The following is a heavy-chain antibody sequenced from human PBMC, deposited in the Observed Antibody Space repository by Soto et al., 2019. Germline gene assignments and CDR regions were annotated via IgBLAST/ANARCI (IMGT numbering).Heavy chain of an antibody. J-gene: IGHJ6*03. Sequence: SETLSLTCAVYGGSFSGYYWSWIRQPPGKGLEWIGEINHSGSTNYNPSLKSRVTISVDTSKNQFSLKLSSVTAADTAVYYCASSRITIFGVVISPRYMDVGGKGTSVTVSS. D-gene: IGHD3-3*01. CDR1: GGSFSGYY. CDR2: INHSGST. CDR3: ASSRITIFGVVISPRYMDV. V-gene: IGHV4-34*01.